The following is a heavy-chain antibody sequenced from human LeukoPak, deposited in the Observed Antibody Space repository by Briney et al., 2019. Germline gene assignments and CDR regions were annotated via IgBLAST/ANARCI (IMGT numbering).Heavy chain of an antibody. Sequence: ASVKVSCKVSRYTLTELSMHWVRQAPGKGLEWMGGFDPEDGETIYAQKFQGRVTMTEDTSTDTAYMELSSLRSEDTAVYYCATDARDYEDAFDIWGQGTMVTVSS. D-gene: IGHD4-17*01. CDR2: FDPEDGET. CDR1: RYTLTELS. J-gene: IGHJ3*02. V-gene: IGHV1-24*01. CDR3: ATDARDYEDAFDI.